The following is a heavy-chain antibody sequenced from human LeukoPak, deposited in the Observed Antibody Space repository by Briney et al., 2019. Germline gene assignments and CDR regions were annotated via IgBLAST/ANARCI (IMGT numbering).Heavy chain of an antibody. D-gene: IGHD5/OR15-5a*01. V-gene: IGHV1-18*01. J-gene: IGHJ4*02. CDR2: ISAYSGYT. Sequence: GASVTVSCKASGYTFTNYGISWVRQAPGQGLEWMGWISAYSGYTHYAQKIQGRVTVTTEASTSTAYMELRSLTSYDTAVYYCARDAVSTTTAGGIDYWGQGTLVTVSS. CDR1: GYTFTNYG. CDR3: ARDAVSTTTAGGIDY.